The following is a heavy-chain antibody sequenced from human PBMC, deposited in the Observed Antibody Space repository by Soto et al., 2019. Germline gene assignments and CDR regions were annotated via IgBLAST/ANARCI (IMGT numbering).Heavy chain of an antibody. D-gene: IGHD6-13*01. Sequence: SETLSLTCAVYGGSFSGYYWSWIRQPPGKGLEWIGEINHSGSTNYNPSLKSRVTISVDTSKNQFSLKLSSVTAADTAVYYCARGNPQWEIAAAGDFDYWGQGTLVTVSS. CDR1: GGSFSGYY. CDR3: ARGNPQWEIAAAGDFDY. V-gene: IGHV4-34*01. J-gene: IGHJ4*02. CDR2: INHSGST.